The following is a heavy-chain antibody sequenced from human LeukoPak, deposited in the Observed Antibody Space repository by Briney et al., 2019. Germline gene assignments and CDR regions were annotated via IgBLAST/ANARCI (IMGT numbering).Heavy chain of an antibody. CDR1: GGSISSSSYY. CDR2: IYYSGST. D-gene: IGHD3-10*01. CDR3: AREGTPYYYYGSGSQIYYFDY. V-gene: IGHV4-39*07. Sequence: PSETLSLTCTVSGGSISSSSYYWGWIRQPPGKGLEWIGSIYYSGSTYYNPSLKSRVTISVDTSKNQFSLKLSSVTAADTAVYYCAREGTPYYYYGSGSQIYYFDYWGQGTLVTVSS. J-gene: IGHJ4*02.